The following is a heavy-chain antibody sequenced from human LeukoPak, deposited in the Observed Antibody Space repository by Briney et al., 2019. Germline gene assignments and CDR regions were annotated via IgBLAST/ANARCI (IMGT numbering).Heavy chain of an antibody. CDR2: INPSGGST. J-gene: IGHJ6*02. Sequence: GASVKVSCKASGYTFTSYYMHWVRQAPGQGLEWMGIINPSGGSTSYAQKFQGRVTMTRDTSTSTVYMELSSLRSEDTAVYYCATDTYYGSGSYYPKYGMDVWGQGTTVTVSS. CDR3: ATDTYYGSGSYYPKYGMDV. V-gene: IGHV1-46*01. CDR1: GYTFTSYY. D-gene: IGHD3-10*01.